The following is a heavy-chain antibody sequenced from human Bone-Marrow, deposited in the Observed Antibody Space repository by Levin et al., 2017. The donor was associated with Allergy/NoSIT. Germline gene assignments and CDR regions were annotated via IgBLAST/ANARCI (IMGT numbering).Heavy chain of an antibody. Sequence: GGSLRLSCVASGLTFSDYAMTWVRQAPGRGLQWVSGIGGGGVYTYYADSVKGRFTISRDNSKNTMYLQMNSLRVEDTARYYCAKELRGFNRPIEYWGQGALVTVSP. V-gene: IGHV3-23*01. CDR1: GLTFSDYA. D-gene: IGHD1-14*01. CDR3: AKELRGFNRPIEY. J-gene: IGHJ4*02. CDR2: IGGGGVYT.